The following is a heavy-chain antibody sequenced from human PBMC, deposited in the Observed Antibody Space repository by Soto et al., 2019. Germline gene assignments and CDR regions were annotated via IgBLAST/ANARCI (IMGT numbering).Heavy chain of an antibody. Sequence: QVQLQESGPGLVKPSGTLSLTCAVSGGSISSSNWWSWVRQPPGKGLEWIGEIYHSGSTNYNPSLKSRVTISVDKSKNHFSLKLSSVTAADTSVYYCARKEYYYDSSGYSGYFDYWGQGTLVTFSS. CDR2: IYHSGST. CDR1: GGSISSSNW. V-gene: IGHV4-4*02. J-gene: IGHJ4*02. D-gene: IGHD3-22*01. CDR3: ARKEYYYDSSGYSGYFDY.